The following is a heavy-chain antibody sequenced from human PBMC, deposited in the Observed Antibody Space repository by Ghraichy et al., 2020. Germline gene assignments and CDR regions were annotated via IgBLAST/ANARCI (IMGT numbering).Heavy chain of an antibody. CDR2: IYSGGST. D-gene: IGHD1-26*01. J-gene: IGHJ6*02. CDR3: ARDLGATRVYYYGMDV. Sequence: GGSLRLSCAASGFTVSSNYMSWVRQAPGKGLEWVSVIYSGGSTYYADSVKGRFTISRDNSKNTLYLQMNSLRAEDTAVYYCARDLGATRVYYYGMDVWGQGTTVTVSS. CDR1: GFTVSSNY. V-gene: IGHV3-53*01.